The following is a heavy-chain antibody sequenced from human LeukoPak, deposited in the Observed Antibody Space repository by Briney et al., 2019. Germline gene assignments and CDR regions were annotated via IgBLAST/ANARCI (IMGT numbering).Heavy chain of an antibody. J-gene: IGHJ4*02. CDR3: ARGREQQLPLDY. V-gene: IGHV4-61*02. CDR1: GGSISSGSYY. CDR2: IYTSGST. Sequence: SETLSLTCTVSGGSISSGSYYWSWIRQPAGKGLEWIGRIYTSGSTNYNPSLKSRVTISVDTSKNQFSLKLSSVTAADTAVYYCARGREQQLPLDYWGQGTLVTVSS. D-gene: IGHD6-13*01.